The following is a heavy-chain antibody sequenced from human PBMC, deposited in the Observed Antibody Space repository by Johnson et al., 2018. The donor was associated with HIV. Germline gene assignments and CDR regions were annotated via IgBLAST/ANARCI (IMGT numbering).Heavy chain of an antibody. CDR2: IRYDGSNK. J-gene: IGHJ3*02. CDR3: AKLIPDSGSLRTGPPREAFDI. V-gene: IGHV3-30*02. Sequence: QVKLVESGGGVVQPGGSLRLSCAASGFTFSSYGMHWVRQAPGKGLEWVAFIRYDGSNKYYADSVKGRFTISRDNSKNTLYLQMNSLRAEDTAVYYCAKLIPDSGSLRTGPPREAFDIWGQGTIVTVSS. D-gene: IGHD1-26*01. CDR1: GFTFSSYG.